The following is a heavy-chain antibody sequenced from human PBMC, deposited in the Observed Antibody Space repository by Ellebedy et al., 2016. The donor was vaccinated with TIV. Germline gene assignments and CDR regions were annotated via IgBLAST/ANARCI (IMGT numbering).Heavy chain of an antibody. Sequence: GESLKISCAASGFTFSDYYMNWIRQAPGKGLEWVSCISSSGGTIYYADSVKGRFIISRDNAKNSLYLQMNSLRADDTAVYYCARDSSASYGYWGKGTLVTVSS. D-gene: IGHD1-26*01. CDR1: GFTFSDYY. J-gene: IGHJ4*02. CDR3: ARDSSASYGY. CDR2: ISSSGGTI. V-gene: IGHV3-11*01.